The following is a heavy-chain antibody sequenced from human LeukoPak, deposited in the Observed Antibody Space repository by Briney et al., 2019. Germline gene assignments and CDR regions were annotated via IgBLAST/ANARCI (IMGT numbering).Heavy chain of an antibody. CDR2: IYYSGST. CDR3: ARVAPQGTMIVPD. V-gene: IGHV4-59*01. J-gene: IGHJ4*02. Sequence: SETLSLTCAVYGGSFSGYYWSWIRQPPGKGLEWIGYIYYSGSTNYNPSLKSRVTISVDTSKNQFSLKLSSVTAADTAVYYCARVAPQGTMIVPDWGQGTLVTVSS. CDR1: GGSFSGYY. D-gene: IGHD3-22*01.